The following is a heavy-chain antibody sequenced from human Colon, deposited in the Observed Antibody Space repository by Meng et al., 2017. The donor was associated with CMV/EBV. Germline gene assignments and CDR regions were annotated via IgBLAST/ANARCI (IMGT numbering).Heavy chain of an antibody. CDR3: ARGMDSNVLQQ. CDR2: INSDGSNT. D-gene: IGHD4-11*01. V-gene: IGHV3-74*01. J-gene: IGHJ1*01. CDR1: GFTSTTNW. Sequence: ESLKISCAASGFTSTTNWMHWVRQVPGKGLVWVSRINSDGSNTNYADSVKGRFTISRDNGKNTLFLQMNSLTVEDMGVYYCARGMDSNVLQQWGQGTLVTVSS.